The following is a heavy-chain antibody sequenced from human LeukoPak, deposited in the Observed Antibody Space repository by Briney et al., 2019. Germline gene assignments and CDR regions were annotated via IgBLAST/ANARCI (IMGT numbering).Heavy chain of an antibody. Sequence: SETLSLTCTVSGGSIRSYYWTWIRQPPGKGLEWIGYVYYSGSTKYNPSLKSRVTISVDSSKNQFSLKLSSVTAADTAVYYCARDARDLLNYYYCMDVWGKGTTVTVSS. CDR1: GGSIRSYY. CDR2: VYYSGST. J-gene: IGHJ6*03. CDR3: ARDARDLLNYYYCMDV. V-gene: IGHV4-59*01.